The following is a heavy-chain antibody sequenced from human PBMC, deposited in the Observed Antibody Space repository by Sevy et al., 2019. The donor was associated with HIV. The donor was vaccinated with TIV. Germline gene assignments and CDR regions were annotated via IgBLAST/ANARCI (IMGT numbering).Heavy chain of an antibody. Sequence: GGSLRLSCAASGFTFSSYAMSWVRQAPGKGLEWVSAISGSGGSTYYADSVKGRFTISRDNSKNTLYLQMNRLRAEDTAVYYCAKPMVGGYSNHATTPEGYYYYMDVWGKGTTVTVSS. CDR1: GFTFSSYA. J-gene: IGHJ6*03. CDR3: AKPMVGGYSNHATTPEGYYYYMDV. CDR2: ISGSGGST. V-gene: IGHV3-23*01. D-gene: IGHD4-4*01.